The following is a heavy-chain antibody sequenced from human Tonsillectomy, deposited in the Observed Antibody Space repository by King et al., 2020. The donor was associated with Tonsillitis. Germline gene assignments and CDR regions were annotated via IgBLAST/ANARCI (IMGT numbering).Heavy chain of an antibody. V-gene: IGHV3-43*02. D-gene: IGHD5-18*01. CDR1: GFTFDDYA. CDR3: AKTRRGYSPD. J-gene: IGHJ4*02. Sequence: VQLVESGGGVAQPGGSLRLSCAASGFTFDDYAMHWVRQAPGKGLEWVSLIRGDGGGTYYADSVKGRFTISRDNSKNSLYLQMNSLRTEDTALYYCAKTRRGYSPDWGQGTLVTVSS. CDR2: IRGDGGGT.